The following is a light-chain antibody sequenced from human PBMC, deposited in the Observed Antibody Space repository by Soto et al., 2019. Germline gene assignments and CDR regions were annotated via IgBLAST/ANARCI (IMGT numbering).Light chain of an antibody. J-gene: IGLJ2*01. Sequence: ALTQPPSVSGSPGQSVTISCTGTSSDVGSYNRVSWYQQPPGTAPKLMIYEVSNRPSGVPDRFSGSKSGNTASLTISGLQAEDEADYYCSSYTSSSTSVVFGGGTKLTVL. CDR2: EVS. CDR3: SSYTSSSTSVV. V-gene: IGLV2-18*02. CDR1: SSDVGSYNR.